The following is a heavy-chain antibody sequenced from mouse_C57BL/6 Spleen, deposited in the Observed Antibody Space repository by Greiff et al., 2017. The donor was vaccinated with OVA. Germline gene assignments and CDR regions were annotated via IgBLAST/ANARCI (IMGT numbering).Heavy chain of an antibody. D-gene: IGHD3-3*01. J-gene: IGHJ2*01. Sequence: EVQLVESGAELVRPGASVKLSCTASGFNIKDDYMHWVKQRPEQGLEWIGWIDPENGDTEYASKFQGKATITADTSSNTAYLQLSSLTSEDTAVYYCTTGDPFGYWGQGTTLTVSS. V-gene: IGHV14-4*01. CDR3: TTGDPFGY. CDR1: GFNIKDDY. CDR2: IDPENGDT.